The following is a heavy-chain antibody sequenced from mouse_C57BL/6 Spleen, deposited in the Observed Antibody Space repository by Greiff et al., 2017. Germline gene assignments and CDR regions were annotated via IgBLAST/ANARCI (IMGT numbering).Heavy chain of an antibody. CDR3: ARSEGNFAWFAY. Sequence: EVQLQQSGPELVKPGASVKISCKASGYSFTGYYMNWVKQSPEKSLEWIGEINPSTGGTTYNQKFKAKATLTVDKSSSTAYMQLKSLTSEDSAVYYCARSEGNFAWFAYWGQGTLVTVSA. CDR1: GYSFTGYY. V-gene: IGHV1-42*01. J-gene: IGHJ3*01. D-gene: IGHD2-1*01. CDR2: INPSTGGT.